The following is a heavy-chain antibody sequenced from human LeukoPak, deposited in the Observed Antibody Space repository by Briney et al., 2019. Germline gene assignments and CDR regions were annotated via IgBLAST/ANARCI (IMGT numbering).Heavy chain of an antibody. J-gene: IGHJ4*02. CDR2: ISGSGGST. Sequence: GGSLRLSCAASGFTFSSYAMSWVRQAPGQGLEWVSAISGSGGSTYYADSVKGRFTISRDNSKNTLYLQMNSLRAEDAAIYYCAKERVVIIPTAIGYWGQGTLVTVSS. D-gene: IGHD2-2*01. CDR3: AKERVVIIPTAIGY. V-gene: IGHV3-23*01. CDR1: GFTFSSYA.